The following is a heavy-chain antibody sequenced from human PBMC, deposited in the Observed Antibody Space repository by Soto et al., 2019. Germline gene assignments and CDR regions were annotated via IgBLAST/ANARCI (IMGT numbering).Heavy chain of an antibody. J-gene: IGHJ5*02. D-gene: IGHD6-25*01. CDR3: ARGYSSDLAGFDT. CDR2: INAGNGNT. V-gene: IGHV1-3*01. CDR1: GYTFTSYA. Sequence: ASVKVSCKASGYTFTSYAMHWVRQAPGQRLEWMGWINAGNGNTKYSQKFQGRVTITRDTSASTAYMELSSLSSEDTAVYYCARGYSSDLAGFDTFGQGTPVTVSS.